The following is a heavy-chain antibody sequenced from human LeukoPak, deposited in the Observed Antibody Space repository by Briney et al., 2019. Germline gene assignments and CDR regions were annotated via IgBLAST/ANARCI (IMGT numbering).Heavy chain of an antibody. CDR3: AREGAVDGYFDY. CDR1: GESFSGYF. Sequence: PSETLSLTCAVYGESFSGYFWSWIRQPPGKGLEWIGKINHSGSTNYNPSLKSRVTIPVDTSKNQFSLKLSSVTAADTAVYYCAREGAVDGYFDYWGQGTLVTVSS. D-gene: IGHD6-19*01. J-gene: IGHJ4*02. CDR2: INHSGST. V-gene: IGHV4-34*01.